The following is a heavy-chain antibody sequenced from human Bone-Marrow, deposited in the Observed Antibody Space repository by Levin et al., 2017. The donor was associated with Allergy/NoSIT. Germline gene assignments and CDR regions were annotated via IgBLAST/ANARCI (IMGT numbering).Heavy chain of an antibody. CDR1: GFTFSTYE. Sequence: GGSLRLSCAASGFTFSTYEMNWVRQAPGKGLEWVSYISISGGSTYYADSVKGRFTISRDNAKNSLYLQMNTLRAEDTAVYYCARSGSMYYDFWREDFDYWGQGTLVTVSS. J-gene: IGHJ4*02. V-gene: IGHV3-48*03. D-gene: IGHD3-3*01. CDR3: ARSGSMYYDFWREDFDY. CDR2: ISISGGST.